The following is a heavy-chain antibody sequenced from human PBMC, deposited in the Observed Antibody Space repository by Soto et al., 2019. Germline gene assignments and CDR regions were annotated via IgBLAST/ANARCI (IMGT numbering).Heavy chain of an antibody. CDR1: GVSLTTSGVG. J-gene: IGHJ4*02. CDR2: IYWDDDK. V-gene: IGHV2-5*02. D-gene: IGHD2-15*01. Sequence: QITLRESGPPLVQPTQTLTLTCTLSGVSLTTSGVGVGWIRQPPGKALEWLALIYWDDDKRFSPSLKSRLAITRDTCKNQVVMTMTDMAPVDTAIYYCAHRQRTVVVGAPFDLWGQGSQVTVSS. CDR3: AHRQRTVVVGAPFDL.